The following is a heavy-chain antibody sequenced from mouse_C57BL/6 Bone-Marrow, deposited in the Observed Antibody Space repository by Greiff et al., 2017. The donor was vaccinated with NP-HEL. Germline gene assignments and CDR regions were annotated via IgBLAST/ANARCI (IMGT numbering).Heavy chain of an antibody. D-gene: IGHD4-1*01. Sequence: LVESGAELARPGASVKLSCKASGYTFTSYGISWVKQRTGQGLEWIGEIYPRSGNTYYNEKFKGKATLTADKSPSTAYMELRSLTSEDSAVYFGAKRGDWVWYFDVWGTGTTVTVSS. V-gene: IGHV1-81*01. CDR2: IYPRSGNT. CDR3: AKRGDWVWYFDV. CDR1: GYTFTSYG. J-gene: IGHJ1*03.